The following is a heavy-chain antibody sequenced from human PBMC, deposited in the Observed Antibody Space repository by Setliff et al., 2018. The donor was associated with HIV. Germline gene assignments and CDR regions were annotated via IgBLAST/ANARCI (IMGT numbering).Heavy chain of an antibody. J-gene: IGHJ3*02. V-gene: IGHV4-34*01. CDR2: INHTGST. CDR1: GGSFSGYH. Sequence: PSETLSLTCAVYGGSFSGYHWTWIRQPPGKGLEWIGEINHTGSTDYNPSLKSRVTISVDKSRNQFSLKLSSVTAADTAVYYCARLSDDRYYYDSSGYRGFDIWGQGTKVTVSS. CDR3: ARLSDDRYYYDSSGYRGFDI. D-gene: IGHD3-22*01.